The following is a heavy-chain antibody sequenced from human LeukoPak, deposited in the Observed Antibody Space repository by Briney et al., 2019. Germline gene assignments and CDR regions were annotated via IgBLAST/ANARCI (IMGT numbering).Heavy chain of an antibody. D-gene: IGHD1-26*01. J-gene: IGHJ4*02. CDR2: ISGSGGST. CDR3: AKDRGWELRFFDY. Sequence: GGSLRLSCAASGFTFSSYGMSWVRQAPGKGLEWVSAISGSGGSTYYADSVKGRFTISRDNAKNSLYLQMNSLRAEDTAIYYCAKDRGWELRFFDYWGQGTLVTVSS. CDR1: GFTFSSYG. V-gene: IGHV3-23*01.